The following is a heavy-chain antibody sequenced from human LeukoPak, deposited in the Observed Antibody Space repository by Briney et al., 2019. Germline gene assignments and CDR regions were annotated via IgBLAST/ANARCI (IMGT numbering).Heavy chain of an antibody. J-gene: IGHJ4*02. D-gene: IGHD3-16*01. Sequence: GGSLRLSCAASGFTFSSYEMNWVRQAPGKGLEWVSYIRSSGSTIYYADSVKGRFTISRDNAKKSLYLQMNSLRAEDTAVYYCARGGGSWGFDFWGQGTLVTVSS. CDR2: IRSSGSTI. CDR3: ARGGGSWGFDF. CDR1: GFTFSSYE. V-gene: IGHV3-48*03.